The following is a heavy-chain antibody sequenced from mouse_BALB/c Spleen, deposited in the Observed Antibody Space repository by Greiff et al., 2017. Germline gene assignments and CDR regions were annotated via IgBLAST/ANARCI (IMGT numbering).Heavy chain of an antibody. CDR3: ARFRMTPFAY. CDR1: GYTFTSYW. Sequence: VQLQQSGAELAKPGASVKMSCKASGYTFTSYWMHWVKQRPGQGLEWIGYINPSTGYTEYNQKFKDKATLTADKSSSTAYMQLSSLTSEDSAVYYCARFRMTPFAYWGQGTLVTVSA. CDR2: INPSTGYT. D-gene: IGHD2-10*02. V-gene: IGHV1-7*01. J-gene: IGHJ3*01.